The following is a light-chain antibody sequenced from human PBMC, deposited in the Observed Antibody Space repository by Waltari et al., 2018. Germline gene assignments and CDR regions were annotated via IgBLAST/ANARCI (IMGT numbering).Light chain of an antibody. Sequence: QSVLTQPPSASATPGQRVTISCSGRFSNIGSNAVNWFQPLPGTAPKLLIYNNDQRPSGVPDRFSGSKSGTSASLAISGLQSEDEANYFCAAWDASLNGLWVFGGGTKLTVL. CDR3: AAWDASLNGLWV. J-gene: IGLJ3*02. V-gene: IGLV1-44*01. CDR1: FSNIGSNA. CDR2: NND.